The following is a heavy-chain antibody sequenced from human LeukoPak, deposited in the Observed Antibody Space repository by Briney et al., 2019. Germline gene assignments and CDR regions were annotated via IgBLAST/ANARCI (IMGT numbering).Heavy chain of an antibody. V-gene: IGHV1-2*06. CDR3: AKVPPSITAAGNWLDP. D-gene: IGHD6-13*01. Sequence: ASVKVSCKASGYTFTGYYIHWVRLAPGQGLEWMGRINPNTGGTNYAQKFQGRVTMTRDTSITTAYMELSRLTSDDTAIYYCAKVPPSITAAGNWLDPWGQGALVTVPS. CDR1: GYTFTGYY. J-gene: IGHJ5*02. CDR2: INPNTGGT.